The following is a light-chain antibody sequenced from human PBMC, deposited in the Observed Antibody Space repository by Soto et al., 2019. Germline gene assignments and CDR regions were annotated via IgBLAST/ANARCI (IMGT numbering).Light chain of an antibody. V-gene: IGKV3-20*01. J-gene: IGKJ1*01. CDR2: GAA. CDR3: HQSGSSPRA. CDR1: QSVGSNY. Sequence: ENVLTQSPGTLSLSPGERATLSCRASQSVGSNYLAWYQQKPGQAPRLLIFGAASRATGIPDRFSGSGSGTDFTLTISRLEPEDFAVYYCHQSGSSPRAFGQGTKVEIK.